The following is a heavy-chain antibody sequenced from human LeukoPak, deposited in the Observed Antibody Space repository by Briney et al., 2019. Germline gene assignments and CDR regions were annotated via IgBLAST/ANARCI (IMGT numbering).Heavy chain of an antibody. D-gene: IGHD3-22*01. CDR1: GGSISSSSYY. CDR3: ARHRMYYYDSSGRGVADAFDI. V-gene: IGHV4-39*01. CDR2: IYYSGST. J-gene: IGHJ3*02. Sequence: SETLSLTCTVSGGSISSSSYYWGWIRQPPGKGLEWIGSIYYSGSTYYNPSLKSRVTTSVDTSKNQFSLKLSSVTAADTAVYSCARHRMYYYDSSGRGVADAFDIWGQGTMVTVSS.